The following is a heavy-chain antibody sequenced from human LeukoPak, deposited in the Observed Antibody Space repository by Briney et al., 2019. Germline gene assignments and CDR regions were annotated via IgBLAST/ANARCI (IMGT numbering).Heavy chain of an antibody. J-gene: IGHJ4*02. CDR1: GYTFTSYH. Sequence: ASVKVSCKASGYTFTSYHMHWVRQAPGQGLEWMGIINPSGGSTTYAQKFQGRLTMTRDTSTSTVYMELSSLRSEDTAVYYCARDGGRYCSGGSCYEIDYWGQGTLVTVSS. CDR3: ARDGGRYCSGGSCYEIDY. D-gene: IGHD2-15*01. CDR2: INPSGGST. V-gene: IGHV1-46*01.